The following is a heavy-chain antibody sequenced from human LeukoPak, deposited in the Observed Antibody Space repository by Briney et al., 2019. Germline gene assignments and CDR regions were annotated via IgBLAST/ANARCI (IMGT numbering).Heavy chain of an antibody. V-gene: IGHV3-7*01. CDR3: ARDLTVRCSGGSCYSAFDY. CDR1: GFTFSSYW. Sequence: GGSLRLSCAASGFTFSSYWMSWVRQAPGKGLEWVANIKQDGSEKYYVDSVKGRFTISRDNAKNSLYLQMNSLRAEDTAVYYCARDLTVRCSGGSCYSAFDYWGQGTLVTVSS. CDR2: IKQDGSEK. J-gene: IGHJ4*02. D-gene: IGHD2-15*01.